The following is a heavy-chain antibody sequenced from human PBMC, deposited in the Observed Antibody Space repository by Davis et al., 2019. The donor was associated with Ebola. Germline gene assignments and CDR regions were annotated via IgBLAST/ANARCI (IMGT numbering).Heavy chain of an antibody. V-gene: IGHV3-74*01. CDR1: GFIFSDYW. Sequence: GESLKISCAASGFIFSDYWMNWVRQTPGKGLVWVSRITNDGTRTSYADSVQGRFTISRDNAKNTLFLQLNSLRVEDTAIYYCARREAASIDYWGQGILVTVSS. J-gene: IGHJ4*02. CDR3: ARREAASIDY. D-gene: IGHD6-25*01. CDR2: ITNDGTRT.